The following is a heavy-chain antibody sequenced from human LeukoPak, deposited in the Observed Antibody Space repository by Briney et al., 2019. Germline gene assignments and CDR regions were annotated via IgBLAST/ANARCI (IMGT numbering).Heavy chain of an antibody. V-gene: IGHV4-59*12. D-gene: IGHD2-2*01. J-gene: IGHJ5*02. CDR1: GGSISSYY. Sequence: SETLSLTCTVSGGSISSYYWSWIRQPPGKGLEWIGYIYYSGSTNYNPSLKSRVTISVDTSKNQFSLKLSSVTAADTAVYYCAKETPYGIVVVPAATWSWFDPWGQGTLVTVSS. CDR2: IYYSGST. CDR3: AKETPYGIVVVPAATWSWFDP.